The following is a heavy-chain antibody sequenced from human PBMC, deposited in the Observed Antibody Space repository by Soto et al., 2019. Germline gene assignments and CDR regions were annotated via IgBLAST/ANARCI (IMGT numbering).Heavy chain of an antibody. CDR1: GFIFSSYS. D-gene: IGHD6-13*01. Sequence: EVLLVESGGTLVQPGGSLRLSCAASGFIFSSYSMNWVRQAPGKGLEWVSYITNSGTTMYYADSVKGRFTISRDNAKNSLYLQMNSLRAEDTAVYYCARDIAAAGVIDYWGQGTLVTVSS. J-gene: IGHJ4*02. CDR2: ITNSGTTM. CDR3: ARDIAAAGVIDY. V-gene: IGHV3-48*04.